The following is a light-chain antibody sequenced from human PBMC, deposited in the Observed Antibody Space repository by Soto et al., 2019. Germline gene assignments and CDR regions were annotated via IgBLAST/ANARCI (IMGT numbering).Light chain of an antibody. CDR2: DAF. Sequence: ETVLTQSPGTLSLSPGERATLSCRASQSVGGSLAWYQQKPGQAPRLLIYDAFTRATGIPVRFSGSGFGTDFTLTISSLEAEDSAVYYCQQRSNWPSITFGQGTRLEIK. CDR3: QQRSNWPSIT. V-gene: IGKV3-11*01. CDR1: QSVGGS. J-gene: IGKJ5*01.